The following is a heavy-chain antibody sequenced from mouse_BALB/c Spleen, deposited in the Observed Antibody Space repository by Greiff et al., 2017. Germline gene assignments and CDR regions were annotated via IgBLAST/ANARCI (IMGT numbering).Heavy chain of an antibody. CDR1: GYTFTSYW. CDR2: INPSNGRT. Sequence: VQLQQPGAELVKPGASVKLSCKASGYTFTSYWMHWVKQRPGQGLEWIGEINPSNGRTNYNEKFKSKATLTVDKSSSTAYMQLSSLTSEDSAVYYCARRRPGFCFAYWGQGTLVTVSA. V-gene: IGHV1S81*02. CDR3: ARRRPGFCFAY. J-gene: IGHJ3*01.